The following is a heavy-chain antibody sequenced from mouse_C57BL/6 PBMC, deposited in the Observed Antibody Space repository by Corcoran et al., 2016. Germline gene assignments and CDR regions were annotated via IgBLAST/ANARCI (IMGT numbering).Heavy chain of an antibody. Sequence: QVQLQQSGAELVKPGASVKISCKASGYAFSSYWMNWVKQRPGKGLEWIGQIYPGDGDTNYNGKFKGKATLTADKSSSTAYMQLSSLTSEDSAVYFCARSGGYGSSYEYFDVWGTGTTVTVSS. CDR1: GYAFSSYW. V-gene: IGHV1-80*01. J-gene: IGHJ1*03. D-gene: IGHD1-1*01. CDR3: ARSGGYGSSYEYFDV. CDR2: IYPGDGDT.